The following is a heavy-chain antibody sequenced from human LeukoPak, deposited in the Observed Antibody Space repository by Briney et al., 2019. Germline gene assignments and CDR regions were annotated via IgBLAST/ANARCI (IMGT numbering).Heavy chain of an antibody. CDR1: GFTYSSYG. J-gene: IGHJ4*02. Sequence: PGGSLRLSCAASGFTYSSYGMHWVRQAPGKGLEWVAVISYDGSNKYYADSVKGRFTISRDNSKNTLYLQMNSLRAEDTAVYYCAKFNGDYDLWGQGTLVTVSS. D-gene: IGHD4-17*01. CDR3: AKFNGDYDL. CDR2: ISYDGSNK. V-gene: IGHV3-30*18.